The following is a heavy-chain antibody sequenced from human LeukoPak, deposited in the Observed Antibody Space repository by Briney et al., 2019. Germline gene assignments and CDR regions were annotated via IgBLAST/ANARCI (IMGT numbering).Heavy chain of an antibody. V-gene: IGHV3-7*01. D-gene: IGHD3-16*01. CDR1: GIIITSYW. Sequence: PGGSLRLSCAASGIIITSYWMSWVRQTPGKGLEWVANIKQDGSEKNYVDSVKGRFTIFRDHARNSLYLQMNSLRADDTAVYYCASHSYGYNHWGQGTLVIVSS. CDR2: IKQDGSEK. J-gene: IGHJ5*02. CDR3: ASHSYGYNH.